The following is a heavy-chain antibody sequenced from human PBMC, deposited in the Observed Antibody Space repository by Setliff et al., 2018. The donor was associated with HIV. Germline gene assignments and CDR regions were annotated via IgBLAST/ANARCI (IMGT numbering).Heavy chain of an antibody. CDR1: GYTFSRYA. D-gene: IGHD2-15*01. CDR3: ARVPYCSGGSCYRNYVDY. Sequence: GASVKVSCKASGYTFSRYAMNWVRQAPGQSLEWMGWINAGNGYTKYPQKFQGRVTITSDTSASTAYMELWSLRSEDTAMYYCARVPYCSGGSCYRNYVDYWGPGTLVTSPQ. V-gene: IGHV1-3*01. CDR2: INAGNGYT. J-gene: IGHJ4*02.